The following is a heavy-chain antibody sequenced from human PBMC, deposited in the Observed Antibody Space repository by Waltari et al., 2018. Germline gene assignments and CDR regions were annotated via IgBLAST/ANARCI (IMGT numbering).Heavy chain of an antibody. J-gene: IGHJ4*02. V-gene: IGHV3-23*03. D-gene: IGHD3-22*01. CDR1: GFTFSSYA. Sequence: EVQLLESGGGLVQPGGSLRLSCAASGFTFSSYAMSWVRQAPGKGLEWVSVIYSGGSSTYYADSVKGRFTISRDNSKNTLYLQMNSLRAEDTAVYYCAKDSPPSYYYDSSGYSWGQGTLVTVSS. CDR2: IYSGGSST. CDR3: AKDSPPSYYYDSSGYS.